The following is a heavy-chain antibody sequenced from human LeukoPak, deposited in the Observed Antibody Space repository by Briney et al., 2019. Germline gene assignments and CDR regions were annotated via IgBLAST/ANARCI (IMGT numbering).Heavy chain of an antibody. Sequence: GASVKVSCKASGYTFTGYYMHWERQAPGQGLEWMGRINPNSGGTNYAQKFQGRVTMTRDTSISTAYMELSRLRSDDTAVYYCARDLGATVTTRPDDYWGQGTLVTVSS. CDR3: ARDLGATVTTRPDDY. J-gene: IGHJ4*02. V-gene: IGHV1-2*06. D-gene: IGHD4-17*01. CDR2: INPNSGGT. CDR1: GYTFTGYY.